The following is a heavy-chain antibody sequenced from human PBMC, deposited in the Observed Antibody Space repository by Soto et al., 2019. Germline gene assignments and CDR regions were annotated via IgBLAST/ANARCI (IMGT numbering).Heavy chain of an antibody. J-gene: IGHJ6*02. CDR1: GGTFSNYA. CDR3: VLGQYIVVGRVRHINYGLDV. D-gene: IGHD2-21*01. Sequence: QVQLVQSGAEVKKPGSSVTVSCKASGGTFSNYALSWVRQAPGQGLGWRGGILPILGTTNYGKKFQGKVTLAADESTGAAYMELSSLRFEDTATYYCVLGQYIVVGRVRHINYGLDVWGQGTTVTVSS. CDR2: ILPILGTT. V-gene: IGHV1-69*11.